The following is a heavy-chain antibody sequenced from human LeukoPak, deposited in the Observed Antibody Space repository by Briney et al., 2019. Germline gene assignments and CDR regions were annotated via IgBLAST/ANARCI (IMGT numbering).Heavy chain of an antibody. CDR1: GFAFNNYP. CDR2: ISYDGSNK. D-gene: IGHD3-16*01. J-gene: IGHJ4*02. V-gene: IGHV3-30-3*01. CDR3: ARGGGNCLDY. Sequence: GGSLRLSCAASGFAFNNYPMHWVRQAPGKGLEWVAVISYDGSNKYYADSVKGRFTISRNNSKNTLYLQMNSLRAEDTAVYYCARGGGNCLDYWGQGTLVAVSS.